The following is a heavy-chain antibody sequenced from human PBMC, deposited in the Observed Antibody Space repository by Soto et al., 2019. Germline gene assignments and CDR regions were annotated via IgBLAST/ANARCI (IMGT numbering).Heavy chain of an antibody. V-gene: IGHV3-30*03. J-gene: IGHJ4*02. D-gene: IGHD4-17*01. Sequence: QVQLVESGGGVVQPGRSLRLSCAASGFTFSSYGMHWVRQAPGKGLGWVAVISYDGSNKYYADSVKGRFTISRDNSKNALYPQMNSLRAEDTAVYYGASDYGDYSTQVDYWGQGTLVTVSS. CDR1: GFTFSSYG. CDR2: ISYDGSNK. CDR3: ASDYGDYSTQVDY.